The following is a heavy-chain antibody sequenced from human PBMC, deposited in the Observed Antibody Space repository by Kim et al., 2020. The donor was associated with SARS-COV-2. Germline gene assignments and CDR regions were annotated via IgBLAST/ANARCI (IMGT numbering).Heavy chain of an antibody. J-gene: IGHJ6*02. D-gene: IGHD2-2*01. CDR3: AHGPMYYYYGMDV. V-gene: IGHV3-23*01. Sequence: ADSVKGRFTISRDNSKNTLYLQMNSLRAEDTAVYCCAHGPMYYYYGMDVWGQGTTVTVSS.